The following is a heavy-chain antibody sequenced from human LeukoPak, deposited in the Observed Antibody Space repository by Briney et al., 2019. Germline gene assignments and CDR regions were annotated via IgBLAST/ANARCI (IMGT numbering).Heavy chain of an antibody. Sequence: PSETLSLTCTVSGGSISTYYWSWIRQPPGKGLEWIGYIFYSGSTNYNPSLKSRVTISVDTSKNQFSLKLSSVTAADTAVYYCARANYYGSGSYSGFDPWGQGTLVTVSS. CDR2: IFYSGST. D-gene: IGHD3-10*01. CDR1: GGSISTYY. CDR3: ARANYYGSGSYSGFDP. J-gene: IGHJ5*02. V-gene: IGHV4-59*08.